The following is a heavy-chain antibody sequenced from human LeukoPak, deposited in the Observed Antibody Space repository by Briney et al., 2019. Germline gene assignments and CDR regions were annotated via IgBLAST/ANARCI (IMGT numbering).Heavy chain of an antibody. Sequence: KSGGSLRLSCAASGFTFSSYWMSWIRQPPGKGLEWIGEINHSGSTNYNPSLKSRVTISVDTSKNQFSLKLSSVTAADTAVYYCARGGRITIFGVVINKTNWFDPWGQGTLVTVSS. CDR3: ARGGRITIFGVVINKTNWFDP. CDR2: INHSGST. J-gene: IGHJ5*02. D-gene: IGHD3-3*01. CDR1: GFTFSSYW. V-gene: IGHV4-34*01.